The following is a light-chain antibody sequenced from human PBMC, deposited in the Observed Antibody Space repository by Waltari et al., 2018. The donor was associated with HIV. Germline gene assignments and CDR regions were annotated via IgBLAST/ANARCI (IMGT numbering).Light chain of an antibody. J-gene: IGLJ1*01. Sequence: QSVLTQPPSASGTPGQRVSISCSGTNSNIGSNTVKWYQQVPGSAPKVVMYSNDPRPSWGPDRFSGSKSGTSASLAISGVQSGDEADYYCASWDDSLKAYIFGTGTKVTVL. CDR3: ASWDDSLKAYI. CDR2: SND. V-gene: IGLV1-44*01. CDR1: NSNIGSNT.